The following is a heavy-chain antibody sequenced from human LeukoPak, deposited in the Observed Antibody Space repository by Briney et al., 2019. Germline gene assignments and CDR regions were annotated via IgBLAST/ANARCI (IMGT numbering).Heavy chain of an antibody. D-gene: IGHD3-22*01. CDR1: GGSISSYY. J-gene: IGHJ3*02. V-gene: IGHV4-59*01. CDR3: ARDYTMTHAFDI. Sequence: SETLSLTCTVSGGSISSYYWSWIRQPPGKGLEWIGYIYYTGSTNYNPSLKSRVTISVDTSKNQVSLKLSSVTAADTAVYYCARDYTMTHAFDIWGRGTMVTVSS. CDR2: IYYTGST.